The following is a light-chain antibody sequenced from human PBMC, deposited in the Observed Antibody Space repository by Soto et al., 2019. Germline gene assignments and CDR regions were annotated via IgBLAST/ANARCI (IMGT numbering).Light chain of an antibody. V-gene: IGLV2-14*01. CDR1: SSDVGDYNY. J-gene: IGLJ1*01. Sequence: QSALTQPASVSGSPGQSITISCTGTSSDVGDYNYVSWYQQHPGKAPKLMIYDVSNRPSGVSNRFSGSMSGNTASLTISGLQAEDEADYYCSSYRSSSFYVFGTGTKVTVL. CDR3: SSYRSSSFYV. CDR2: DVS.